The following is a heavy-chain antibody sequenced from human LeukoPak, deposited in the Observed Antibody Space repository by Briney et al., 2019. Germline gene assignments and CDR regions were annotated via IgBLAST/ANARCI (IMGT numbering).Heavy chain of an antibody. CDR3: ARDRLEIKYFDL. J-gene: IGHJ2*01. Sequence: GRSLRLSCAASGFTFRNFGMHWVRQGPGKGLEWVAVIHYDGGKKYYADSVKGRFTISRDNSKNTLYLQLNSLRAEDTAVYYCARDRLEIKYFDLWGRGTQVTVSS. CDR2: IHYDGGKK. V-gene: IGHV3-33*01. D-gene: IGHD1-1*01. CDR1: GFTFRNFG.